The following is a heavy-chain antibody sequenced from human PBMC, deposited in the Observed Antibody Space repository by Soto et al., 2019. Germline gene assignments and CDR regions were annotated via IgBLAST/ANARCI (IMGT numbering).Heavy chain of an antibody. D-gene: IGHD3-9*01. CDR1: GFSFRSYW. J-gene: IGHJ4*02. CDR2: ISSDGSTT. Sequence: EVQLVESGGDLVQSGGSLGLSCAASGFSFRSYWMHWVRQAPGKGLVWVARISSDGSTTTYADSASGRFIISRDNDGNILYLQWSSWKAEERVGYYGAREYYGVLTGYYNVFWGQGTLVTASS. CDR3: AREYYGVLTGYYNVF. V-gene: IGHV3-74*01.